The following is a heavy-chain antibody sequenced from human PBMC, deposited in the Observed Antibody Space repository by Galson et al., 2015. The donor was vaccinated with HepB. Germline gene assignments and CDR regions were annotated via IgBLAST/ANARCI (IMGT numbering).Heavy chain of an antibody. CDR1: GYTFTGYY. CDR2: INPNSGGT. J-gene: IGHJ4*02. Sequence: SVKVSCKASGYTFTGYYMHWVRQAPGQGLEWMGWINPNSGGTNYAQKFQGWVTMTRDTSISTAYMELSRLRSDDTAVYYCARDYCGGDCPLGFDYWGQGTLVTVSS. D-gene: IGHD2-21*02. V-gene: IGHV1-2*04. CDR3: ARDYCGGDCPLGFDY.